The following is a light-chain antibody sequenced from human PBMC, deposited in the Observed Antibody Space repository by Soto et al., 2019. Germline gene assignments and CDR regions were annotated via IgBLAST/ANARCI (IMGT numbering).Light chain of an antibody. CDR1: QSVSNY. Sequence: EIVLTQSPGTLSLSPGESATLSCRASQSVSNYLAWYQRKPGQAPRLLIYGASSRATGIPDRFSGSGSGTDFTLTISRLEPEDFAVYYCHQYGGSPQTFGQGTKVDIK. CDR2: GAS. J-gene: IGKJ1*01. V-gene: IGKV3-20*01. CDR3: HQYGGSPQT.